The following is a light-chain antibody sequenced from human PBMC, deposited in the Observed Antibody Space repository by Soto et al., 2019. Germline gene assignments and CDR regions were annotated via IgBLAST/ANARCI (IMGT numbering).Light chain of an antibody. J-gene: IGKJ3*01. CDR1: QSVGSY. CDR3: QQRYSWPLT. V-gene: IGKV3-11*01. CDR2: DAS. Sequence: EIVLTQSPATLSLSPGESGTLSCRASQSVGSYLVWYQQRPGQTPRLLIYDASNRATDIPARFSGSGSGTDFTLTISSLEPEDFAVYYCQQRYSWPLTFGPGTKVDIK.